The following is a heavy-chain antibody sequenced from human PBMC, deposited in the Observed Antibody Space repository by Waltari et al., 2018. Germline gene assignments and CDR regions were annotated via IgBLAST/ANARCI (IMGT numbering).Heavy chain of an antibody. J-gene: IGHJ3*01. D-gene: IGHD2-21*01. CDR1: AVQFSDNT. CDR3: ARRTVVVGLNAFDV. CDR2: VSYDGRDE. Sequence: LVESGEGVVQPGRPTSPSCMASAVQFSDNTRYGVPQSPGKGRECVAAVSYDGRDEYYGGSVAGRFSVSRDNFLNTVYLEMNSLTGDDTAMYYCARRTVVVGLNAFDVWGRGTMVTVSS. V-gene: IGHV3-30*03.